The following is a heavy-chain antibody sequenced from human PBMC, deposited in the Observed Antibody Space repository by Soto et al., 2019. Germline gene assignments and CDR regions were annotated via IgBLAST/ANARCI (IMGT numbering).Heavy chain of an antibody. D-gene: IGHD5-12*01. CDR1: GGTFSSYT. CDR3: ARDYAFMEMATNEGAAEYFQH. Sequence: GASVKVSCKASGGTFSSYTISWVRQAPGQGLEWMGRIIPILGIANYAQKFQGRVTITADKSTSTAYMELSSLRSEDTAVYYCARDYAFMEMATNEGAAEYFQHWGQGTLVTVSS. CDR2: IIPILGIA. J-gene: IGHJ1*01. V-gene: IGHV1-69*04.